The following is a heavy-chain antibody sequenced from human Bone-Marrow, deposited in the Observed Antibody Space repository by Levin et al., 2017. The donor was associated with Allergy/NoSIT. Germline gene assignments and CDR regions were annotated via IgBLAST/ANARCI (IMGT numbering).Heavy chain of an antibody. V-gene: IGHV1-69*13. CDR3: ARTSCSYTFLEAVEY. J-gene: IGHJ4*02. CDR2: IVPIFGPP. CDR1: GGRFSDYA. Sequence: SVKVSCKTSGGRFSDYAINWVRQAPGQGLEWMGGIVPIFGPPNYAQKFQDRVTITADESASTAYMELSSLRSDDTAVYYCARTSCSYTFLEAVEYWGQGTLLTVSS. D-gene: IGHD2-2*02.